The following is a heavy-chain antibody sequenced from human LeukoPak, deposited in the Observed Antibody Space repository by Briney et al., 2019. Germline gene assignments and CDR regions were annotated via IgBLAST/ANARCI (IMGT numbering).Heavy chain of an antibody. CDR3: ATGGYTTWFVP. J-gene: IGHJ5*02. Sequence: GGSLSLSCAASGLTFSSLSMSWVRHSTGKGLVWVAKCRTNGRDTYYADAVKGRFTISRDNSKNTLYLEMNSLRAEDTAVYYCATGGYTTWFVPWGQGTLVSVSS. CDR2: CRTNGRDT. CDR1: GLTFSSLS. V-gene: IGHV3-23*01. D-gene: IGHD2-15*01.